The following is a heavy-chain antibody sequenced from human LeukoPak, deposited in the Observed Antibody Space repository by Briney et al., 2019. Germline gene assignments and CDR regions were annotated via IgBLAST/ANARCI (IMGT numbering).Heavy chain of an antibody. D-gene: IGHD7-27*01. J-gene: IGHJ4*02. V-gene: IGHV1-2*06. CDR2: INPNSGGT. CDR3: AGDGLGIAY. CDR1: GYTFTGYY. Sequence: GASVKVSCKASGYTFTGYYVHWVRQAPGQGLEYMGRINPNSGGTNYAPEFQGRVTMTRDTSINTAYMELSRLKSDDTAIYYCAGDGLGIAYWGQGTLVTVSS.